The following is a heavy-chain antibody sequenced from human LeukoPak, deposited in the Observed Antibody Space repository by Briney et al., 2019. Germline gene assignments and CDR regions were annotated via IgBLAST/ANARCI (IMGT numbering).Heavy chain of an antibody. CDR3: ARDRIDYWYFDL. CDR1: GGSISSYY. J-gene: IGHJ2*01. CDR2: IYYSGTT. V-gene: IGHV4-59*12. Sequence: SETLSLTCTVSGGSISSYYWSWIRQPPGKGLEWIGYIYYSGTTNYNPSLKSRVTISVDTPKNQFSPKLSSVTAADTAVCYCARDRIDYWYFDLWGRGTLVTVSS.